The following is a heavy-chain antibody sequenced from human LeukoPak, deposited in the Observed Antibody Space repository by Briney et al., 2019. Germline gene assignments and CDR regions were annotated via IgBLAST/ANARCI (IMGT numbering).Heavy chain of an antibody. CDR1: GGSFSGYY. Sequence: SETLSLTCAVYGGSFSGYYWSWIRQPPGKGLEWIGEINHSGSTSYNPSLKSRVTISVDTSKNQFSLKLSSVTAADTAVYYCARSDSSGWLVDYWGQGTLVTVSS. D-gene: IGHD6-19*01. J-gene: IGHJ4*02. CDR3: ARSDSSGWLVDY. V-gene: IGHV4-34*01. CDR2: INHSGST.